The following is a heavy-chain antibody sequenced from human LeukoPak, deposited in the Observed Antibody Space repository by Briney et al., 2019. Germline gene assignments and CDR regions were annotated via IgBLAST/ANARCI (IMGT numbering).Heavy chain of an antibody. D-gene: IGHD2-21*02. CDR3: ARRVTAIGYYYYGMDV. J-gene: IGHJ6*02. Sequence: VASVKVSCKASGYTFTSYGTSWVRQAPGQGLEWMGWISAYNGNTNYAQKLQGRVTMTTDTSTSTAYMELRSLRSDDTAVYYCARRVTAIGYYYYGMDVWGQGTTVTVSS. CDR2: ISAYNGNT. CDR1: GYTFTSYG. V-gene: IGHV1-18*01.